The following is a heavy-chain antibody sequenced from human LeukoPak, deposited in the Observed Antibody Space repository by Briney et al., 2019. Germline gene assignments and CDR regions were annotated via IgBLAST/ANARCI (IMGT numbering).Heavy chain of an antibody. J-gene: IGHJ3*02. V-gene: IGHV4-34*01. D-gene: IGHD6-13*01. CDR1: GGSFSGYY. Sequence: SETLSLTCAVYGGSFSGYYWSWIRQPPGKGLEWIGEINHSGSTNYNPSLKSRVTISVDTSKNQFSLKLSSVTAADTAVYYCARAIPGIAAAGMVDIWGQGTMVTVSS. CDR2: INHSGST. CDR3: ARAIPGIAAAGMVDI.